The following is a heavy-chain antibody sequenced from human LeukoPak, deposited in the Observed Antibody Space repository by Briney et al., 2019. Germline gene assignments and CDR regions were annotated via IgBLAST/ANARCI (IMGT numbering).Heavy chain of an antibody. CDR2: IYHSGST. CDR1: GGSFSGYY. CDR3: ARTEYSSSPYYYYYMDV. V-gene: IGHV4-34*01. Sequence: SETLSLTCAVYGGSFSGYYWSWIRQPPGKGLEWIGSIYHSGSTYYNPSLKSRVTISVDTSKNQFSLKLSSVTAADTAVYYCARTEYSSSPYYYYYMDVWGKGTTVTVSS. D-gene: IGHD6-6*01. J-gene: IGHJ6*03.